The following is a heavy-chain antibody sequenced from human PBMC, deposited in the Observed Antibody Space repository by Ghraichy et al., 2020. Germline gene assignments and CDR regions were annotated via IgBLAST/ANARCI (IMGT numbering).Heavy chain of an antibody. V-gene: IGHV3-21*01. J-gene: IGHJ4*02. CDR3: AREGYDSSGYYWLLFDY. CDR2: ISSSSSYI. CDR1: GFTFSSYS. Sequence: GGSLRLSCAASGFTFSSYSMNWVRQAPGKGLKWVSSISSSSSYIYYADSVKGRFTISRDNAKNSLYLQMNSLRAEDTAVYYCAREGYDSSGYYWLLFDYWGQGTLVTVSS. D-gene: IGHD3-22*01.